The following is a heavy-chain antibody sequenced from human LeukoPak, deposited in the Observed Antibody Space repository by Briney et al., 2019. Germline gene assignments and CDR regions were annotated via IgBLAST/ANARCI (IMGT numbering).Heavy chain of an antibody. CDR3: AKDLSTGTMPFDY. V-gene: IGHV3-23*01. D-gene: IGHD1-7*01. CDR1: GFTFSSYA. J-gene: IGHJ4*02. Sequence: GGSLRLSCAASGFTFSSYAMSWVRQAPGKGLEWVSSISGSGSSTDYADSVKGRFTISRDNSKNTLYPQMNSLRAEDTAIYYCAKDLSTGTMPFDYWGQGTLVTVTS. CDR2: ISGSGSST.